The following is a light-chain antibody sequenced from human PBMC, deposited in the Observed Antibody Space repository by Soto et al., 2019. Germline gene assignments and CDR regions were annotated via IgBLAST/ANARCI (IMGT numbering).Light chain of an antibody. Sequence: DIQMTQSPSTLSASVGDRVTITCRASQSISSWLAWYQQKPGKAPKLLIYDASSLESGVPSRFSGSGSGTEFTLTISSLQPDDSATYYCQQYNSYWTFGQGTKADIK. CDR1: QSISSW. V-gene: IGKV1-5*01. CDR3: QQYNSYWT. J-gene: IGKJ1*01. CDR2: DAS.